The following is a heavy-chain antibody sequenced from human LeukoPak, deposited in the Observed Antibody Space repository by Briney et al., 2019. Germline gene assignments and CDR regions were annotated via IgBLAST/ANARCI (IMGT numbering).Heavy chain of an antibody. CDR3: AKDNPLELGILNWFDP. CDR2: SRNKASSYTT. Sequence: GGSLRLSCAASGFKFSDHYIDWVRQAPGKGLEWVGRSRNKASSYTTEYAASVEGRFTISRDVSESSLYLQMNSLRTEDTAVYYCAKDNPLELGILNWFDPWGQGTLVTVSS. D-gene: IGHD7-27*01. V-gene: IGHV3-72*01. J-gene: IGHJ5*02. CDR1: GFKFSDHY.